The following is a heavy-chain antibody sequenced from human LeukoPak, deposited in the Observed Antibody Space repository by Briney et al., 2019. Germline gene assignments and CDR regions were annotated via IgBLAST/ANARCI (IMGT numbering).Heavy chain of an antibody. Sequence: ASVKVSCKASGYTFTSYYMHWVRQAPGQGLEWMGIINPSGGSTSYAQKFQGRVTMTRDTSTSTVYMELSSLRSEDAAVYYCARDSGDGYDFDYWGQGTLVTVSS. CDR2: INPSGGST. J-gene: IGHJ4*02. D-gene: IGHD5-24*01. CDR1: GYTFTSYY. V-gene: IGHV1-46*01. CDR3: ARDSGDGYDFDY.